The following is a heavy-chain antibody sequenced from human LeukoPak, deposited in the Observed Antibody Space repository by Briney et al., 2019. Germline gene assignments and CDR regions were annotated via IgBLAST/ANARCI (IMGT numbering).Heavy chain of an antibody. CDR3: ARGGQPYYDVLTGHGGAFDI. Sequence: PSETLSLTCTVSGESISGFYWTWIRQPPGKGLEWIGYIYYSGSTNYNPSLKSRLTISLDTSKNQFSLKLSSVTAADTAVYYCARGGQPYYDVLTGHGGAFDIWGQGTMVTVSS. CDR1: GESISGFY. CDR2: IYYSGST. J-gene: IGHJ3*02. V-gene: IGHV4-59*01. D-gene: IGHD3-9*01.